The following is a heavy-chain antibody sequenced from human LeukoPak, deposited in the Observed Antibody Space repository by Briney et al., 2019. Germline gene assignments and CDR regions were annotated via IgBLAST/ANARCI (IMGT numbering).Heavy chain of an antibody. D-gene: IGHD3-9*01. CDR2: INHSGST. Sequence: SETLSLTCAVYGGSFSGYYWSWIRQPPGKGLEWTGEINHSGSTNYNPSLKSRVTISVDTSKNQFSLKLGSVTAADTAVYYCARDDIFPNWFDPWGQGTLVTVSS. V-gene: IGHV4-34*01. CDR1: GGSFSGYY. J-gene: IGHJ5*02. CDR3: ARDDIFPNWFDP.